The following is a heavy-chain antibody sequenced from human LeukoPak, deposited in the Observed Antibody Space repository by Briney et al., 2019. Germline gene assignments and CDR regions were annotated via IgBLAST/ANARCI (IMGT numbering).Heavy chain of an antibody. D-gene: IGHD5-24*01. Sequence: SGTLSLTCAVSGGSISSSNWWSWVRQPPGKGLEWIGEIYRSGSTNYNPSLKSRVTISVDKSKNQFSLELSSVTAADTAVYYCAREARDGYNLQLFDYWGQGTLVTVSS. J-gene: IGHJ4*02. CDR2: IYRSGST. V-gene: IGHV4-4*02. CDR3: AREARDGYNLQLFDY. CDR1: GGSISSSNW.